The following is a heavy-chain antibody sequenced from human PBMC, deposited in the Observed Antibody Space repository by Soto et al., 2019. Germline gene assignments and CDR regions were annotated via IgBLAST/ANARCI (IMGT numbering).Heavy chain of an antibody. CDR3: ARSLPPQYYYYYMDV. Sequence: PGRSLRLSCAASGFTFSSYWMSWVRQAPGKGLEWVANIKQDGSEKYYVDSVKGRFTISRDNAKNSLYLQMNSLRAEDTAVYYCARSLPPQYYYYYMDVCGEGTTVTVSS. CDR2: IKQDGSEK. CDR1: GFTFSSYW. J-gene: IGHJ6*03. V-gene: IGHV3-7*01.